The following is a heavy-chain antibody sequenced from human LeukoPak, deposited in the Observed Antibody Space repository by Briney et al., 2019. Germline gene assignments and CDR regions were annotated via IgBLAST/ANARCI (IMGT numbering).Heavy chain of an antibody. CDR3: ARGAYCSSINCYGFDY. D-gene: IGHD2-2*01. J-gene: IGHJ4*02. V-gene: IGHV4-34*01. Sequence: SETLPLTCTVYGGSFTAFYWSWIRQPPGTGLEWIGEVNHSGTTNYNPSLKSRVTLSVDTSKNQFSLKLSSVTAADTAVYYCARGAYCSSINCYGFDYWGQGTQVTASS. CDR1: GGSFTAFY. CDR2: VNHSGTT.